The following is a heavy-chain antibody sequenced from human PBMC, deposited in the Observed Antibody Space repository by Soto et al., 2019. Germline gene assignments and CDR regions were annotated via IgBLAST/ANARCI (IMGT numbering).Heavy chain of an antibody. CDR2: ISAYNGNT. CDR3: ARDTIAAAGKEERYYYYGMDV. J-gene: IGHJ6*02. D-gene: IGHD6-13*01. V-gene: IGHV1-18*01. Sequence: QVQLVQSGAEVKKPGASVKVSCKASGYTFTSYGISWVRQAPGQGLEWMGWISAYNGNTNYAQKRQGRVTMTTDTSTSTAYMELRSLRADDTAVYYCARDTIAAAGKEERYYYYGMDVWGQGTTVTVSS. CDR1: GYTFTSYG.